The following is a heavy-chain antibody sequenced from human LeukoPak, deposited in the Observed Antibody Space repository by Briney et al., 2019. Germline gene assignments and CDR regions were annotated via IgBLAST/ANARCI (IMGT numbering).Heavy chain of an antibody. D-gene: IGHD1-20*01. CDR1: GYTLTELS. Sequence: ASVKVSCKVSGYTLTELSMHWVRQAPGKGLEWMGGFDPGDGETIYAQKFQGRVTMTEDTSTDTAYMELSSLRSEDTAVYYCATVPRYNWNYDYWGQGTLVTVSS. CDR2: FDPGDGET. CDR3: ATVPRYNWNYDY. V-gene: IGHV1-24*01. J-gene: IGHJ4*02.